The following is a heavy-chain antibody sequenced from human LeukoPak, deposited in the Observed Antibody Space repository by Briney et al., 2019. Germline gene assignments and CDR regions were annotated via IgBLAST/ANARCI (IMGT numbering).Heavy chain of an antibody. V-gene: IGHV3-21*01. J-gene: IGHJ4*02. CDR2: ISSSSSYI. CDR3: ASQPTGYSSSWEFDY. CDR1: GFTFSSYS. Sequence: PGGSLRLSCAASGFTFSSYSMTWVRQAPGKGLEWVSSISSSSSYIYYADSVKGRFTISRDNAKNSLYLQMNSLRAEDTAVYYCASQPTGYSSSWEFDYWGQGTLVTVSS. D-gene: IGHD6-13*01.